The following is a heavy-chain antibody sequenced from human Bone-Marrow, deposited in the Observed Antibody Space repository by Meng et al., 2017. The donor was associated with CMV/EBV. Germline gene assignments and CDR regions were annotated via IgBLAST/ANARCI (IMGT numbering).Heavy chain of an antibody. CDR2: ISYDGSNK. D-gene: IGHD1-1*01. Sequence: GGSLRLSCAASGFTFSDYYMSWVRQAPGKGLEWVAVISYDGSNKYYADSVKGRFTISRDNSKNTLYLQMNSLRAEDTAVYYCARDPVRWNDDLSFDYWGQGTLVTVSS. CDR1: GFTFSDYY. V-gene: IGHV3-30-3*01. CDR3: ARDPVRWNDDLSFDY. J-gene: IGHJ4*02.